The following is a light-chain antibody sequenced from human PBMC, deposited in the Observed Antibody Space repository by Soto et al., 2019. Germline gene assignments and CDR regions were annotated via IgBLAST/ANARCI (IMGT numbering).Light chain of an antibody. CDR1: SSDVGGYNY. V-gene: IGLV2-11*01. Sequence: QSALTQPRSLSGSPGQSVTISCTGTSSDVGGYNYVSWYQQHPGKAPKLMIYDVTKRPSGVPDRFSGSKSGNTASLTISGLQTEDEPDYYCCSYAGTYIYIFGGGTKLTVL. CDR2: DVT. J-gene: IGLJ2*01. CDR3: CSYAGTYIYI.